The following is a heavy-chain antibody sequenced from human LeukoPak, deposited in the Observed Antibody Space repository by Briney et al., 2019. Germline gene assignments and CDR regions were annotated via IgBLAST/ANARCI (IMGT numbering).Heavy chain of an antibody. J-gene: IGHJ3*02. Sequence: SETLSLTCAVYGGSFSGYYWSWIRQPPGKGLEWIGEINHSGSTNYSPSLKSRVTISVDTSKNQFSLKLSSVTAADTAVYYCARDITPNAFDIWGQGTMVTVSS. CDR1: GGSFSGYY. CDR3: ARDITPNAFDI. V-gene: IGHV4-34*01. D-gene: IGHD1-14*01. CDR2: INHSGST.